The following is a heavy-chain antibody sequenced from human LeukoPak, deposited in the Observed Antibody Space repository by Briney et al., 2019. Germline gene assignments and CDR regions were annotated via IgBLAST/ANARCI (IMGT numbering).Heavy chain of an antibody. CDR3: ASGRGVPGYCSGGSCYSRYYYYYYMDV. D-gene: IGHD2-15*01. V-gene: IGHV4-34*01. CDR2: INQSGST. CDR1: GGSFSGYY. J-gene: IGHJ6*03. Sequence: PSETLSLTCAVYGGSFSGYYWSWIRQPPGKGLEWIGEINQSGSTNYNPSLNSRVTISVDTSKNQFSLKLRSVTAADTAVYYCASGRGVPGYCSGGSCYSRYYYYYYMDVWGKGTTVTISS.